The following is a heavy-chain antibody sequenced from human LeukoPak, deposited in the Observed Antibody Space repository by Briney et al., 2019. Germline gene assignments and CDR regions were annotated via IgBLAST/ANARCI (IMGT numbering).Heavy chain of an antibody. D-gene: IGHD3-22*01. Sequence: GGSLRLSCAASGFTVSSSYMSWVRQAPGKGLEWVSVLYSDGTTYYAGSVKGRFTISRDNSKNTLYLEMNNLRAEDTAVYYCARAAYDTNGFTANHDYWGQGTLVTVSS. V-gene: IGHV3-53*01. CDR3: ARAAYDTNGFTANHDY. CDR2: LYSDGTT. CDR1: GFTVSSSY. J-gene: IGHJ4*02.